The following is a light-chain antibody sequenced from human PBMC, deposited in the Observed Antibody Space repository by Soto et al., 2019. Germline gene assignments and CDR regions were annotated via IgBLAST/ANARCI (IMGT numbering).Light chain of an antibody. Sequence: QSALTQPASVSGSPGQSITFSCTGTSSDIGVYNYVSWYQQHPGKAPKLMIYEVNYRPSGVSNRFSGSKSGNTASLTISGLQAEDEADYYCSSYTTSNTYVFGTGTKVTVL. V-gene: IGLV2-14*01. J-gene: IGLJ1*01. CDR3: SSYTTSNTYV. CDR1: SSDIGVYNY. CDR2: EVN.